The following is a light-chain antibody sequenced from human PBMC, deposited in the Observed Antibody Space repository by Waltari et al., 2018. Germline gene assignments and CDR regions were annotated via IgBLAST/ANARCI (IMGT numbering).Light chain of an antibody. Sequence: QAALTQPPSVSGSPGQSVTISCTGTNSDIGAYNFVSWYQQHPGKAPKLMIYDVSQRPSGVSDRFSGSKSGNTASLTISGLHAEDEAVYYCSSYADSNTFIFGGGTRLTVL. CDR3: SSYADSNTFI. CDR2: DVS. V-gene: IGLV2-11*01. CDR1: NSDIGAYNF. J-gene: IGLJ2*01.